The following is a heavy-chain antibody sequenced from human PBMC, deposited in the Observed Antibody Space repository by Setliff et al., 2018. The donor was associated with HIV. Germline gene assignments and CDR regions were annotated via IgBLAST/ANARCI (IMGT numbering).Heavy chain of an antibody. CDR1: GFTFSNYA. CDR3: AKELAASGLGYFDS. V-gene: IGHV3-23*01. Sequence: GGSLRLSCAASGFTFSNYAMSWVRQAPGEGLEWVSAILSTGERTFYADSVKGRFTISRDNSKNTVYLQMNSLRAEDTAEYYCAKELAASGLGYFDSWGRGVLVTVSS. CDR2: ILSTGERT. D-gene: IGHD3-22*01. J-gene: IGHJ4*02.